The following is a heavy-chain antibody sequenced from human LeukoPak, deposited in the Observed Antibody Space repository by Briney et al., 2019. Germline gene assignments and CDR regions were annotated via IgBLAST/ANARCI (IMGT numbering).Heavy chain of an antibody. V-gene: IGHV4-39*07. CDR3: ARDSDHDYGDYEDKTGVDY. J-gene: IGHJ4*02. D-gene: IGHD4-17*01. CDR1: GGSISSSSYY. Sequence: PSETLSLTCTVSGGSISSSSYYWGWIRQPPGRGLEWIGSIYYSGSTYYNPSLKSRVTISVDTSKNQFSLKLSSVTAADTAVYYCARDSDHDYGDYEDKTGVDYWGQGTLVTVSS. CDR2: IYYSGST.